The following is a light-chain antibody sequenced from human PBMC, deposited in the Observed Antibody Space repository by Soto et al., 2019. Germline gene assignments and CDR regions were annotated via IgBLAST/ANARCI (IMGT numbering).Light chain of an antibody. CDR3: SSYTSTTSRV. V-gene: IGLV2-14*03. CDR2: EVS. J-gene: IGLJ1*01. Sequence: QPVLTQPASVSGPPRQSITIPCTRTSSDVGGYNYVSWYQQHPGKDPKLMIYEVSNRPSGVSNRFSGSKSGNTATLTISGLQAEDEADYYCSSYTSTTSRVFGNGTKVTVL. CDR1: SSDVGGYNY.